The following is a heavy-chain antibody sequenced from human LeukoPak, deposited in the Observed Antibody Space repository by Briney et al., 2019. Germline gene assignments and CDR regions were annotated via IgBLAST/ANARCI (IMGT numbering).Heavy chain of an antibody. V-gene: IGHV4-59*08. CDR2: VYYSGST. Sequence: SETLSLTCAVSGGPISSYYWSWIRQAPGKGLEWIGDVYYSGSTNYNPFLRNRVTTTDDASRNSFSLMLNSFNVADIAAHYCAIHRNSSYHAYAMDVWGEGTTVTVSS. D-gene: IGHD4-11*01. CDR1: GGPISSYY. J-gene: IGHJ6*04. CDR3: AIHRNSSYHAYAMDV.